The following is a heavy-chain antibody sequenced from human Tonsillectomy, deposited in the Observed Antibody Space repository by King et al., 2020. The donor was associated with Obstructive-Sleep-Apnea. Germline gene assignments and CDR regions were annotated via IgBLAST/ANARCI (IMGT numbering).Heavy chain of an antibody. D-gene: IGHD3-16*01. CDR2: IAPWSDT. V-gene: IGHV3-48*04. CDR1: RFSFSQYS. Sequence: QLVQSGGGLVQPGGSLRLSCAAARFSFSQYSLNCVRPAPGKGVEWISYIAPWSDTYYSDSVKGRFTISRDNAKNSVYLHMNDLRAEDTAVYYCARDSSWVFDFWGQGTLVTVSS. CDR3: ARDSSWVFDF. J-gene: IGHJ4*02.